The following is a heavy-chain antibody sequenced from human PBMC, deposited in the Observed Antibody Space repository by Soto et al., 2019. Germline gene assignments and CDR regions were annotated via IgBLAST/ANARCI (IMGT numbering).Heavy chain of an antibody. D-gene: IGHD3-9*01. V-gene: IGHV4-34*01. CDR1: GGSFSGYY. CDR3: ARGPFTYYDILTGPKWFDP. CDR2: INHSGST. J-gene: IGHJ5*02. Sequence: ETLSLTCAVYGGSFSGYYWSWIRQPPGKGLEWIGEINHSGSTNYNPSLKSRVTISVDTSKNQFSLKLSSVTAADTAVYYCARGPFTYYDILTGPKWFDPWGQGTLVTVSS.